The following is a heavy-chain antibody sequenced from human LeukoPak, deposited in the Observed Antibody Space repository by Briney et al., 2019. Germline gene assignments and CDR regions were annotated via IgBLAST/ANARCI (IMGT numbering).Heavy chain of an antibody. CDR1: GFTFSSYW. CDR2: IKQDGSEK. Sequence: GGSLRLSCAASGFTFSSYWMSWVRQAPGKGLEWVANIKQDGSEKYYVDSVKGRFTISRDNAKNSLYLQMNSLRAEDTAVYYCARDADYDILTGYYGAQGPFDFWGQGTLVTVSS. D-gene: IGHD3-9*01. J-gene: IGHJ4*02. CDR3: ARDADYDILTGYYGAQGPFDF. V-gene: IGHV3-7*01.